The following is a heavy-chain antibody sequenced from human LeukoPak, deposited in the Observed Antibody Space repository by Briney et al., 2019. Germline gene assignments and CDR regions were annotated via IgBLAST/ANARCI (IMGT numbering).Heavy chain of an antibody. CDR3: AKSRTTYYNLRGGANDS. J-gene: IGHJ3*02. D-gene: IGHD3-3*01. V-gene: IGHV3-30*02. Sequence: PGGSLRLSCEASGFTFSSYGMHGVRQAPGKGLQWVAFIRYDGGNEYYADSVKGRFTMSRDNSKNTLHLQMNRLREEDTAVYYCAKSRTTYYNLRGGANDSWGHGTMVTVSS. CDR2: IRYDGGNE. CDR1: GFTFSSYG.